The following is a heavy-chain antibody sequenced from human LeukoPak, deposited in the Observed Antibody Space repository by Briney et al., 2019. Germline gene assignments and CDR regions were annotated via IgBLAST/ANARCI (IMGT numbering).Heavy chain of an antibody. CDR1: GYTHTELS. Sequence: GASVKVSCKVSGYTHTELSMHWVRQAPGKGLEWMGGFDPEDGETIYAQKFQGRVTMTEDTSTDTAYMELSSLRSEDTAVYYCATGLTEGYSGSYAPFDYWGQGTLVTVSS. CDR2: FDPEDGET. J-gene: IGHJ4*02. CDR3: ATGLTEGYSGSYAPFDY. V-gene: IGHV1-24*01. D-gene: IGHD1-26*01.